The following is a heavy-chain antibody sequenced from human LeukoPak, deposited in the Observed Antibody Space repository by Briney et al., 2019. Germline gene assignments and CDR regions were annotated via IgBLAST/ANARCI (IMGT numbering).Heavy chain of an antibody. CDR2: ISSSGSYM. J-gene: IGHJ6*03. Sequence: GESLRLSCEASGSLRGYAMSWVRQAPGKGLEWVLSISSSGSYMYYTDSVKGRFTISRDNARNSVSLQMNSPRVEDTAIYFCARCALGVWADNYYMDVWGNGTTVIVSS. CDR1: GSLRGYA. CDR3: ARCALGVWADNYYMDV. D-gene: IGHD3-16*01. V-gene: IGHV3-21*01.